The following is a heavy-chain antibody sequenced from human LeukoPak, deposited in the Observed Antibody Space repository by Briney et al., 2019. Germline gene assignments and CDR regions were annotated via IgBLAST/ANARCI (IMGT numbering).Heavy chain of an antibody. V-gene: IGHV3-23*01. J-gene: IGHJ4*02. Sequence: PGGSLRLSCAASGFTFSSYAMSWVRQAPGKGLEWVSTISGSGDSTYYADSVKGRFTISRDNSKNTLYLQMNSLRAEDTAVYYCARDCGGRHDYWGQGTLVTVSS. D-gene: IGHD4-23*01. CDR2: ISGSGDST. CDR3: ARDCGGRHDY. CDR1: GFTFSSYA.